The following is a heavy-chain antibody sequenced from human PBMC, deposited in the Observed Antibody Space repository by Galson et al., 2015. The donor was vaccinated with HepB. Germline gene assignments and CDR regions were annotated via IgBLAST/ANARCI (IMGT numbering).Heavy chain of an antibody. V-gene: IGHV3-74*01. CDR2: INSDGSST. CDR3: ARRTKQQLVRVDY. D-gene: IGHD6-13*01. CDR1: GFIFSSYW. Sequence: SLRLSCAASGFIFSSYWMHWVRQAPGKGLVWVSRINSDGSSTSYADSVKGRFTISRDNAKNTLYLQMNSLRAEDTAVYYCARRTKQQLVRVDYWGQGTLVTVSS. J-gene: IGHJ4*02.